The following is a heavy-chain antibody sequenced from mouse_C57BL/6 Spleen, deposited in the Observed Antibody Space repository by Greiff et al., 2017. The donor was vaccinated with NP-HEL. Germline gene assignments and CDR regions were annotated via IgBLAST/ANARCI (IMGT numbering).Heavy chain of an antibody. CDR2: ISGGGGNT. J-gene: IGHJ2*01. D-gene: IGHD2-3*01. Sequence: DVMLVESGGGLVKPGGSLKLSCAASGFTFSSYTMSWVRQTPEKRLEWVATISGGGGNTYYPDSVKGRFTISRDNAKNTLYLQMSSLRSEDTALYYCARGGYDGYYDFDYWGQGTTLTVSS. CDR3: ARGGYDGYYDFDY. V-gene: IGHV5-9*01. CDR1: GFTFSSYT.